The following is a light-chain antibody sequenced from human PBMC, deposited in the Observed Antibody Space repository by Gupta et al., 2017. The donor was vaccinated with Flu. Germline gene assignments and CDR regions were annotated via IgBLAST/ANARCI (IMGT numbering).Light chain of an antibody. Sequence: CSGGKLGEKYASWYQQKPGQSPLLVIYQDSKRPSGIPERVSGSNSGNTAILTISGTQTTDEADYYCQTWDSGTFVFGAGTKVTVL. CDR2: QDS. V-gene: IGLV3-1*01. J-gene: IGLJ1*01. CDR3: QTWDSGTFV. CDR1: KLGEKY.